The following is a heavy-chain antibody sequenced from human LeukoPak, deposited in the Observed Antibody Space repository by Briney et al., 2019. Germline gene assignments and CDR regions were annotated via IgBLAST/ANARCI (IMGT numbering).Heavy chain of an antibody. CDR2: IYYSGST. Sequence: SETLSLTCTLSGGSISSYYWSWIRQPPGKGLEWIGYIYYSGSTNYNPSLKSRVTISVDTSKNQFSLKLSSVTAADTAVFYCASHSRDGYTFEYWGEGTLVTVSS. CDR3: ASHSRDGYTFEY. D-gene: IGHD5-24*01. CDR1: GGSISSYY. V-gene: IGHV4-59*01. J-gene: IGHJ4*02.